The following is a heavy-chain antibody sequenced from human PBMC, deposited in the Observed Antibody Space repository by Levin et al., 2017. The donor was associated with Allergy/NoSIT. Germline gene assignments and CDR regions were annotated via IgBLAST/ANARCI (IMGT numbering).Heavy chain of an antibody. CDR1: GFTFSSYW. Sequence: PGGFLRLSCAASGFTFSSYWMHWVRQAPGKGLVWVSRINSDGSSTSYADSVKGRFTISRDNAKNTLYLQMNSLRAEDTAVYYCARAPHFSTGDWFDPWGQGTLVTVSS. V-gene: IGHV3-74*01. CDR2: INSDGSST. CDR3: ARAPHFSTGDWFDP. J-gene: IGHJ5*02. D-gene: IGHD2/OR15-2a*01.